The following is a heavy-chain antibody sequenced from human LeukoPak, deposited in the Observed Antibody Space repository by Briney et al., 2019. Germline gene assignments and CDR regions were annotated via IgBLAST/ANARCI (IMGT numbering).Heavy chain of an antibody. D-gene: IGHD5-12*01. CDR1: GFTFSSYA. J-gene: IGHJ5*02. Sequence: GGSLRLSCAASGFTFSSYAMHWVRQAPGKGLEWVAVISYDGSNKYYAESVKGRFTISRDNFKNTLSLQVNSLRAEDTAVYYCAKEQRGYSGYAVGSCFDPWGQGTLVTVSS. CDR2: ISYDGSNK. CDR3: AKEQRGYSGYAVGSCFDP. V-gene: IGHV3-30*04.